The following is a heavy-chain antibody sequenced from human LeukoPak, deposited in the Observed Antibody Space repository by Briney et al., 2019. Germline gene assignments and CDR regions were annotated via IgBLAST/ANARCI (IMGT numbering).Heavy chain of an antibody. D-gene: IGHD2-2*01. CDR3: ARDPDCSSTSCYGFDN. Sequence: ASVKVSCKASGYTFTSYGISWVRQAPGQGLEWMRWISAYNGNTNYAQKLQGRVTMTTDTSTSTGYMELRRLRSDNTAVYYCARDPDCSSTSCYGFDNWGQGTLVTVSS. CDR2: ISAYNGNT. J-gene: IGHJ4*02. CDR1: GYTFTSYG. V-gene: IGHV1-18*01.